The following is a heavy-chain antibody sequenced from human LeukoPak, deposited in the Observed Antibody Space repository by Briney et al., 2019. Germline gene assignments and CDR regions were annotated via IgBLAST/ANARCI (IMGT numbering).Heavy chain of an antibody. CDR3: ARDKWTYDFWSGYNYGMDV. V-gene: IGHV4-61*01. J-gene: IGHJ6*02. CDR2: IYYSGST. Sequence: SETLSLTCTVSGGSVSSGSYYWSWIRQPPGTGLEWIGYIYYSGSTNYNPSLKSRVTISVDTSKNQFSLKLSSVTAADTAVYYCARDKWTYDFWSGYNYGMDVWGQGTTVTVSS. D-gene: IGHD3-3*01. CDR1: GGSVSSGSYY.